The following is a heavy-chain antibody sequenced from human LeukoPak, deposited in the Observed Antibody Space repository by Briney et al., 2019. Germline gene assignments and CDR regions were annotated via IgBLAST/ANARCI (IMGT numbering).Heavy chain of an antibody. CDR1: GYTFTSYA. J-gene: IGHJ3*02. CDR3: ARVCVLDAFDI. D-gene: IGHD5/OR15-5a*01. CDR2: SNAGNGNT. Sequence: ASVKVSCKASGYTFTSYAMHWVRQAPGQRLEWMGRSNAGNGNTKYSQEFQGRVTMTRDTSTSTVYMELSSLGSEDTAVYYCARVCVLDAFDIWGQGTMVTVSS. V-gene: IGHV1-3*02.